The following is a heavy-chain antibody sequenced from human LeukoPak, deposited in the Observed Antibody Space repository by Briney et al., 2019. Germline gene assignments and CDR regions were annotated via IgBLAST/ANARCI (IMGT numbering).Heavy chain of an antibody. CDR2: TYYRSKWYN. CDR1: GDSVSSNSVV. J-gene: IGHJ4*02. Sequence: SQTLSLTCAISGDSVSSNSVVWNWISQSPSRGLEWLGRTYYRSKWYNNYAVSVKSRITITPDTSKNQFSLQLNSVTPEDTAVYYCARSYSGYDSVDYWGQGTLVTVSS. CDR3: ARSYSGYDSVDY. V-gene: IGHV6-1*01. D-gene: IGHD5-12*01.